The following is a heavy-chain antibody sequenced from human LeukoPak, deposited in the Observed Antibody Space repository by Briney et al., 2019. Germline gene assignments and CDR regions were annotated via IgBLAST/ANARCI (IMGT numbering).Heavy chain of an antibody. D-gene: IGHD2/OR15-2a*01. Sequence: GASVKVSCKASGYTFTSYGISWVRQAPGQGLEWMGWISAYNGNTNYAQKLQGRVTMTTDTSASTAYMELRSLRSEDTAVYYCAMVLTGYWFDPWGQGTLVTVSS. J-gene: IGHJ5*02. CDR3: AMVLTGYWFDP. CDR2: ISAYNGNT. V-gene: IGHV1-18*01. CDR1: GYTFTSYG.